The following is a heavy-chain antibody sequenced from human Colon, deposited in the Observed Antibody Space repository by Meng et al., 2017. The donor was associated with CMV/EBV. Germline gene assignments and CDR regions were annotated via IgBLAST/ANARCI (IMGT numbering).Heavy chain of an antibody. CDR1: GFTLSTSG. D-gene: IGHD4-23*01. CDR2: LQYDGKYK. J-gene: IGHJ1*01. V-gene: IGHV3-30*02. Sequence: SGFTLSTSGMHWVRQAPGKGLEWVAFLQYDGKYKYYGDSVKGRFTISRDSSNNTLYLQMNSLRADDTAVYYCAKVSTMVVSPSYFQDWGQGTLVTVSS. CDR3: AKVSTMVVSPSYFQD.